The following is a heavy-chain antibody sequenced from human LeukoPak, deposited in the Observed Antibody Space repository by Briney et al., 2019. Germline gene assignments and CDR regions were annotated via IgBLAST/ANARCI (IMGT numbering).Heavy chain of an antibody. V-gene: IGHV3-23*01. CDR3: AKQLGYCSDGSCYFPY. CDR2: ISNNGGYT. CDR1: GFTFSSSA. J-gene: IGHJ4*02. D-gene: IGHD2-15*01. Sequence: GGSLRLSCEASGFTFSSSAMSWVRQAPGKGLEWVSAISNNGGYTYYADSVQGRFTISRDNSKSTLCLQMNSLRAEDTAVYYCAKQLGYCSDGSCYFPYWGKGNLVTVSS.